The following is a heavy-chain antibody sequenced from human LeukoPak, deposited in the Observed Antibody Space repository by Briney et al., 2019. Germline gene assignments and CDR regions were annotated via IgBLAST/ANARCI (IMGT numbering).Heavy chain of an antibody. D-gene: IGHD4-23*01. CDR2: IIPIFGTA. Sequence: ASVKVSCKASGGTFSSYAISWVRQAPGQGLEWMGGIIPIFGTANYAQKFQGRVTMTEDTSTDTAYMELSSVTAADTAVYYCARHPHDYGGNNWFDPWGQGTLVTVSS. J-gene: IGHJ5*02. V-gene: IGHV1-69*06. CDR1: GGTFSSYA. CDR3: ARHPHDYGGNNWFDP.